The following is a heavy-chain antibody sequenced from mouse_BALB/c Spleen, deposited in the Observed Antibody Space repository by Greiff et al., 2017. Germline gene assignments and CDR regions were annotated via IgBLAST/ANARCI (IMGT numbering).Heavy chain of an antibody. D-gene: IGHD1-1*01. Sequence: EVQLQQSGPGLVKPSQSLSLTCTVTGYSITSDYAWNWIRQFPGNKLEWMGYISYSGSTSYNPSLKSRISITRDTSKNQFFLQLNSVTTEDTATYYCARFHYYGSSYDYAMDYWGQGTSVTVSS. CDR3: ARFHYYGSSYDYAMDY. J-gene: IGHJ4*01. V-gene: IGHV3-2*02. CDR2: ISYSGST. CDR1: GYSITSDYA.